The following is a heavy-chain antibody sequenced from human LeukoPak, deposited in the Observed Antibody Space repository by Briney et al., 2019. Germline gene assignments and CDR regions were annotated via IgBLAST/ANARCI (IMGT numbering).Heavy chain of an antibody. D-gene: IGHD5-18*01. CDR3: ARGVTIYSYGIPGWFDP. CDR1: GGSISSYY. V-gene: IGHV4-4*07. J-gene: IGHJ5*02. Sequence: SETLSLTCTVSGGSISSYYWSWIRQPAGKGLEWIGRIYTSGSTNYNPSLKSRVTMSVDTSKNQFSLKLSSVTAADTAVYYCARGVTIYSYGIPGWFDPWGQGTLVTVSS. CDR2: IYTSGST.